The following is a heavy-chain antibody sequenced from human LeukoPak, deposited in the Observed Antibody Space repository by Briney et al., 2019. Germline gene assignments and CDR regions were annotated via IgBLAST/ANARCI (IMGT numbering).Heavy chain of an antibody. V-gene: IGHV3-33*01. J-gene: IGHJ4*02. CDR2: IWYDGSNK. CDR1: GFTFSTYG. Sequence: GKSLRLSCAASGFTFSTYGMHWVRQAPGKGLEWVAVIWYDGSNKYYADSVKGRFTISRDNSKNTLYLQMNSLRAEDTAVYYCARVGTSWAFDYWGQGILVTVSS. CDR3: ARVGTSWAFDY. D-gene: IGHD2-2*01.